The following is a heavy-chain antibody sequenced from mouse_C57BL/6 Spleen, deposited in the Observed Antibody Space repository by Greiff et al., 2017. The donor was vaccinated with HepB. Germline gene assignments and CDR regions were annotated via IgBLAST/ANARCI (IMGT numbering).Heavy chain of an antibody. D-gene: IGHD1-1*01. J-gene: IGHJ3*01. Sequence: LQESGAELARPGASVKLSCKASGYTFTSYGISWVKQRTGQGLEWIGEIYPRSGNTYYNEKFKGKATLTADKSSSTAYMELRSLTSEDSAVYFCARGDYGSSGFAYWGQGTLVTVSA. V-gene: IGHV1-81*01. CDR3: ARGDYGSSGFAY. CDR1: GYTFTSYG. CDR2: IYPRSGNT.